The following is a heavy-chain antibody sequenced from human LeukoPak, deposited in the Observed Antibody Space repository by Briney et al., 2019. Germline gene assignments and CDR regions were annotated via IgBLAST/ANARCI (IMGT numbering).Heavy chain of an antibody. CDR1: GFTVSDYY. CDR3: ARCGSDYDGGAFDI. V-gene: IGHV3-53*01. Sequence: GGSLRLSCAASGFTVSDYYMSWVRQAPGKGLEWVLVIYSDSRTYYADSVRGRFTISRDNPNNTLHLQMNSLRGEDTAVYYCARCGSDYDGGAFDIWGQGTMVTVSS. J-gene: IGHJ3*02. D-gene: IGHD2-21*02. CDR2: IYSDSRT.